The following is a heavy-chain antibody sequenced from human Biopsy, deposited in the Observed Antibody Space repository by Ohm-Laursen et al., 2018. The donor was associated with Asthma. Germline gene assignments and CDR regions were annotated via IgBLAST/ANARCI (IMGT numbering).Heavy chain of an antibody. CDR2: IDPNSGGT. J-gene: IGHJ5*02. D-gene: IGHD7-27*01. CDR1: GYPFTDYY. Sequence: GATVKISCKASGYPFTDYYVHWVRQAPGQGLEWMGRIDPNSGGTNYAQKFLGRVTMTRDTSISTAYMEVSRLRSDDTAVYYCARGQKSPGDRWFDPWGQGTRVTVSS. V-gene: IGHV1-2*06. CDR3: ARGQKSPGDRWFDP.